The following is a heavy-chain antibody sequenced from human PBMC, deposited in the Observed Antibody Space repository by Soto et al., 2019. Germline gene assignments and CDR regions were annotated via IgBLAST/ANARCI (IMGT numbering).Heavy chain of an antibody. CDR1: GFTFSNAW. V-gene: IGHV3-73*01. CDR2: IRSKANSYAT. Sequence: GGSLRLSCAASGFTFSNAWMNWVRQAPGKGLEWVGRIRSKANSYATAYAASVKGRFTISRDDSKNTAYLQMNSLKTEDTAVYYCTRRSTPSYYYYYGMDVWGQGTTVTVSS. J-gene: IGHJ6*02. CDR3: TRRSTPSYYYYYGMDV. D-gene: IGHD2-2*01.